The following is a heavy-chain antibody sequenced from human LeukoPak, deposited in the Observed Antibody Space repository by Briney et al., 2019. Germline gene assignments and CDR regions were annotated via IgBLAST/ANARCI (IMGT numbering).Heavy chain of an antibody. CDR1: GFRFNTYW. CDR3: AKDRVLRYFDWSQNYYYYYMDV. CDR2: IKQDGNEK. Sequence: GGSLRLSCAASGFRFNTYWMSWVRQAPGKGLEWVANIKQDGNEKYYADSVKGRFTISRDNSKNTLYLQMNSLRAEDTAVYYCAKDRVLRYFDWSQNYYYYYMDVWGKGTTVTISS. J-gene: IGHJ6*03. V-gene: IGHV3-7*01. D-gene: IGHD3-9*01.